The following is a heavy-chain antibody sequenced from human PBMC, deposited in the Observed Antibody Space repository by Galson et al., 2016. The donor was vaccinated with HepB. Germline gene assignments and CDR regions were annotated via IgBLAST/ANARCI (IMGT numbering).Heavy chain of an antibody. CDR1: AFTFRIYA. V-gene: IGHV3-23*01. CDR3: AKGGNAYDFSHFDY. Sequence: SLRLSCAASAFTFRIYAMKWVRQAPGKGLECVSTISGSGGSTYYANSVKGRFTISRDNSKNTLYLQMKSLRAEDTAVYFCAKGGNAYDFSHFDYWGQGTLVTVSS. J-gene: IGHJ4*02. CDR2: ISGSGGST. D-gene: IGHD3-3*01.